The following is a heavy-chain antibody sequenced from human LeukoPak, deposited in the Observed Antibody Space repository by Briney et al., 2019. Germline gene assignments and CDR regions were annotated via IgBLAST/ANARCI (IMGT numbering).Heavy chain of an antibody. D-gene: IGHD2-15*01. V-gene: IGHV3-11*01. J-gene: IGHJ2*01. CDR3: ARDRPSSGGNYFDL. CDR2: IGSSGSPI. Sequence: GGSLRLSCAASGFTFSDYYMSWIRQAPGKGLEWVSYIGSSGSPIYYADSVKGRFTISRDNAKNSLYLQMNSLRAEDTAVYYCARDRPSSGGNYFDLWGRGTLVTVSS. CDR1: GFTFSDYY.